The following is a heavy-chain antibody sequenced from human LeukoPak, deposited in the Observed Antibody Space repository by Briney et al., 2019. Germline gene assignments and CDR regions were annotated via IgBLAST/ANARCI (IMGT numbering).Heavy chain of an antibody. J-gene: IGHJ5*02. CDR2: IYASGST. D-gene: IGHD3-22*01. CDR3: ATQSGSGYYPSSFDP. Sequence: SETLPRTCTVSGGSISSGSYYWSWIRQPAGKGLEWIGRIYASGSTNYNPSLKSRVTISVDTSKNQFSLKLSSVTAADTAVYYCATQSGSGYYPSSFDPWGQGTLVTVSS. CDR1: GGSISSGSYY. V-gene: IGHV4-61*02.